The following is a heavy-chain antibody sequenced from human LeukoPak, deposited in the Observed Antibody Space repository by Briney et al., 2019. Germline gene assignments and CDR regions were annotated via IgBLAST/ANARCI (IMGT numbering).Heavy chain of an antibody. D-gene: IGHD2-21*02. Sequence: SETLSLTCSVSGMSISSYYWTWIRQPAGKGLEWIGRIFTSGSTSYNPSLTSRVTMSVDTSKNQFSLTLTSVTAADTAVYYCARARRYCDGDCSSGVYWYFDLWGRGTLVAVSS. CDR1: GMSISSYY. CDR2: IFTSGST. V-gene: IGHV4-4*07. CDR3: ARARRYCDGDCSSGVYWYFDL. J-gene: IGHJ2*01.